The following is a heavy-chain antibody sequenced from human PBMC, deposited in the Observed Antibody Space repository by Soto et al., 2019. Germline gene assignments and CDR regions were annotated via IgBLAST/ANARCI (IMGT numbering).Heavy chain of an antibody. Sequence: SETLSLTCTVSGGSLSNDYCSWIRQPPGKGLEWIGYIHYSGTSSYDPSLKSRVTISVDTSRNQFSLELTSVTAADTAVYYCARRSVFHGMDVWAQRTTVTVSS. CDR2: IHYSGTS. J-gene: IGHJ6*02. CDR1: GGSLSNDY. V-gene: IGHV4-59*01. CDR3: ARRSVFHGMDV. D-gene: IGHD2-8*01.